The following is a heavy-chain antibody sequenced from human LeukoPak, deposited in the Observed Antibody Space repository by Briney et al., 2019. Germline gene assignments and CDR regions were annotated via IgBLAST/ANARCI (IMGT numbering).Heavy chain of an antibody. D-gene: IGHD3-16*02. V-gene: IGHV4-34*01. Sequence: SETLSLTCTVSGGSISSYYWSWIRQPAGKGLEWIGEINHSGSTNYNPSLKSRVTISVDTSKNQFSLKLSSVTAADTAVYYCARSLWSPYYFDYWGQGTLVTVSS. CDR1: GGSISSYY. CDR2: INHSGST. J-gene: IGHJ4*02. CDR3: ARSLWSPYYFDY.